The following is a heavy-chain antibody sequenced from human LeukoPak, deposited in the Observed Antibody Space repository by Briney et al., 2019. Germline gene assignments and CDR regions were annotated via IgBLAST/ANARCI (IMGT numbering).Heavy chain of an antibody. J-gene: IGHJ4*02. CDR2: TYYRSTWYN. CDR1: GDSVSSNSAA. V-gene: IGHV6-1*01. CDR3: ARELTGFDY. Sequence: SQTLSLTCAISGDSVSSNSAAWNWLRQSPSRGLEWLGRTYYRSTWYNEYAISVKSPIPVNAQAFNDPFSPQRNSVAPEDTAVYYCARELTGFDYWRQGTLVTVSS. D-gene: IGHD1-20*01.